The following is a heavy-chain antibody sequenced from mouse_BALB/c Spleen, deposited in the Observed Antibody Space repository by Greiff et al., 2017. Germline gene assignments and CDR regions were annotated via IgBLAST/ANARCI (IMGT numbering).Heavy chain of an antibody. D-gene: IGHD2-4*01. CDR3: ARLNYDYEEDAMDY. J-gene: IGHJ4*01. CDR1: GFAFSSYD. V-gene: IGHV5-12-1*01. CDR2: ISSGGGST. Sequence: EVMLVESGGGLVKPGGSLKLSCAASGFAFSSYDMSWVRQTPEKRLEWVAYISSGGGSTYYPDTVKGRFTISRDNAKNTLYLQMSSLKSEDTAMYYCARLNYDYEEDAMDYWGQGTSVTVSS.